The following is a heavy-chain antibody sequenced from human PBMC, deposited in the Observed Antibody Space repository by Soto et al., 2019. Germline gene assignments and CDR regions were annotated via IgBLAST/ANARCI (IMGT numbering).Heavy chain of an antibody. CDR1: AFTFSNPW. CDR3: TRKRFGMDV. V-gene: IGHV3-7*03. J-gene: IGHJ6*02. Sequence: WWSLRISCSASAFTFSNPWISWVRQAPGKGLEWVANIKEDGSEKDYVDPVKGRFTITRDNAKNSLYLQMNNLRAEDTAVYFCTRKRFGMDVCGQGTTVTISS. CDR2: IKEDGSEK.